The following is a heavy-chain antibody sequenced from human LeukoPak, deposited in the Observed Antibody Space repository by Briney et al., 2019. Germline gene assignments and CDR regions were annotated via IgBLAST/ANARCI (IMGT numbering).Heavy chain of an antibody. CDR1: AFIFSNSG. Sequence: PGRSLKLSCTASAFIFSNSGMHWARHAPGKGREWVAGIWSDGSYRYYADSVKGRFTISRENSKNTLYLQMNSLRVEDTAMYYCVIGVGGSGSFVLGSWGQGTLVTVSS. J-gene: IGHJ4*02. V-gene: IGHV3-33*01. CDR2: IWSDGSYR. CDR3: VIGVGGSGSFVLGS. D-gene: IGHD3-10*01.